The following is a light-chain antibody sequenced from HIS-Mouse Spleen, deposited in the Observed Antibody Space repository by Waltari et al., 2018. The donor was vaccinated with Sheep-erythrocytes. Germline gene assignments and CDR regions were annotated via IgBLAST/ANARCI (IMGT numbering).Light chain of an antibody. CDR2: QDT. CDR3: QAWDSSIVV. V-gene: IGLV3-1*01. J-gene: IGLJ2*01. CDR1: KLGDQY. Sequence: SSELTQPPSVSVSPGQTASITCSGDKLGDQYACWYQQKPGQSPVLAIYQDTKRPSGIPERFSGSNSGNTATLTISGTQAMDEADYYCQAWDSSIVVFGGGTKLTVL.